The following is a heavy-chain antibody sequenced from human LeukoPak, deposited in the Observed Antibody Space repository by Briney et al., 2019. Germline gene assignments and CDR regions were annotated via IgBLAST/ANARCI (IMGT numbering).Heavy chain of an antibody. D-gene: IGHD3-3*01. CDR2: IYYSGST. V-gene: IGHV4-61*01. CDR1: GGSVSSGSYY. Sequence: SETLSLTCTVSGGSVSSGSYYWSWIRQPPGKGLEWIGYIYYSGSTNYNPSLKSRVTISVDTSKNQFSLKLSSVTAADTAVHYCARGGEWFGANWGQGTLVTVSS. J-gene: IGHJ4*02. CDR3: ARGGEWFGAN.